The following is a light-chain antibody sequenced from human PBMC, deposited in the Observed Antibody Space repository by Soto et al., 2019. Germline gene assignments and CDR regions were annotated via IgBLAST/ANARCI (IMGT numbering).Light chain of an antibody. Sequence: DIQMTQSPSSLSASVGDRVTITCRASQSISSYLNWYQQKPGKAPKLLIYAASRLQSGVQSRFSGSGSGTDFTLTISSLQPEDFATYYCQQSYSTPLTFGGGTKVDIK. CDR2: AAS. V-gene: IGKV1-39*01. CDR1: QSISSY. J-gene: IGKJ4*01. CDR3: QQSYSTPLT.